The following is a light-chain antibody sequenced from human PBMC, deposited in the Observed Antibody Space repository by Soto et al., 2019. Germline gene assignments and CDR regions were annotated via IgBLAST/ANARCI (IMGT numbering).Light chain of an antibody. Sequence: AIQLTQSPSSLSASVGDRVTITCRASQGISSALACYQQKPGKAPKLLIYDASSLESGVPSRFSGSGSGTDFTLTISSLQPEDFATYYCQQFNSYPYTFGQVTKLEIK. CDR1: QGISSA. J-gene: IGKJ2*01. V-gene: IGKV1-13*02. CDR2: DAS. CDR3: QQFNSYPYT.